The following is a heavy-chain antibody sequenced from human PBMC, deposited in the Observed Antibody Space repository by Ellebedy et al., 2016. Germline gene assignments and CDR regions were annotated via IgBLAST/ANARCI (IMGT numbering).Heavy chain of an antibody. D-gene: IGHD5-18*01. J-gene: IGHJ5*02. CDR2: FDPEDDKT. CDR1: GYTLTELS. V-gene: IGHV1-24*01. CDR3: ATEKYSYGFGPNWFDP. Sequence: ASVKVSCKVSGYTLTELSMHWVRQSPGKGLEWMGGFDPEDDKTIYAQKFQGRVTMAEDTSTDTAYMELSSLRSEDTALYYCATEKYSYGFGPNWFDPWGQGTLVTVSS.